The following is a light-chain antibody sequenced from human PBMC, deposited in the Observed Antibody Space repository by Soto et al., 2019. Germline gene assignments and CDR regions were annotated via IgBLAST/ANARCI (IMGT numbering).Light chain of an antibody. V-gene: IGKV3-20*01. J-gene: IGKJ1*01. CDR2: GTS. CDR3: QQYGSSGT. Sequence: DIVLTQCPGTLSLSPGERASLSFRASQSVSAGYFAWYQQKPGQAPRLLMYGTSNRATGIPDRFSGSGSGTDFTLTISRLEPEDFAVYYCQQYGSSGTFGQGTKVDIK. CDR1: QSVSAGY.